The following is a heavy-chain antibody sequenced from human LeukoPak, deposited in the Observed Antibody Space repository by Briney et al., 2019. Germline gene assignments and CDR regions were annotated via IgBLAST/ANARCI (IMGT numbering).Heavy chain of an antibody. V-gene: IGHV3-23*01. CDR3: ARDVGITVGATDY. Sequence: PGRSLRLSCAASGFTFTSYPITWVRQAPGKGLDWVSTIGDSGGNTFYADSVKGRFTISRDNSKNTLFLQMSSLRAEDTAVYYCARDVGITVGATDYWGQGALVTVSS. CDR2: IGDSGGNT. CDR1: GFTFTSYP. D-gene: IGHD1-26*01. J-gene: IGHJ4*02.